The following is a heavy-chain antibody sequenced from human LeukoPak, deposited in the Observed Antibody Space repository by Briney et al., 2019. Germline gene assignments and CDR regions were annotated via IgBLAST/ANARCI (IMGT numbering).Heavy chain of an antibody. D-gene: IGHD6-19*01. V-gene: IGHV4-34*01. J-gene: IGHJ4*02. CDR3: ARHKRFGIAVSGFDY. CDR1: VGSFSGYH. Sequence: SQTLSLTCAVYVGSFSGYHWTWIRQSPGKGLEWIGEINHSGSTKYNPSLKSRVTISVDTSKNQFSLKLSSVTAADTAVYYCARHKRFGIAVSGFDYWGQGTLVTVSS. CDR2: INHSGST.